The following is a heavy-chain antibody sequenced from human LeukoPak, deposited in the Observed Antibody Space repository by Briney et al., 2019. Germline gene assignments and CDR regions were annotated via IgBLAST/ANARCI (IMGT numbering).Heavy chain of an antibody. CDR2: ISSSSSTI. Sequence: QPGGSLRLSCAASGFTFSSYSMNWVRQAPGKGLEWVSYISSSSSTIYYADSVKGRFTISRDNAKNSLYLQMNSLRAEDTAVYYCARRARNDGMDVWGQGTTVTVSS. J-gene: IGHJ6*02. CDR1: GFTFSSYS. D-gene: IGHD6-6*01. V-gene: IGHV3-48*04. CDR3: ARRARNDGMDV.